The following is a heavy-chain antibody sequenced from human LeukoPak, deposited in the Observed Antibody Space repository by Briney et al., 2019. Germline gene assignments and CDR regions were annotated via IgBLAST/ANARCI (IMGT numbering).Heavy chain of an antibody. D-gene: IGHD3-22*01. Sequence: PSETLSLTCSVSSDSISLSFYYWGWIRQPPGKALEWIGSVYYSGNTYYNPSLKSRVTISGDTSKNQFSLKLSSVTAADTAVYYCARVVEKGIVVVYRYYFDYWGQGTLVTVSS. CDR1: SDSISLSFYY. CDR2: VYYSGNT. J-gene: IGHJ4*02. V-gene: IGHV4-39*07. CDR3: ARVVEKGIVVVYRYYFDY.